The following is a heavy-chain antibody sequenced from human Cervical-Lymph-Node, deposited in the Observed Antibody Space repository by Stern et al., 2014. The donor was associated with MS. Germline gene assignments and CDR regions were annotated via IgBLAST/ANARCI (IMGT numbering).Heavy chain of an antibody. CDR1: GFTFSDYA. J-gene: IGHJ4*02. D-gene: IGHD4-17*01. V-gene: IGHV3-23*04. Sequence: EVQLVESGGGLEQPGGSLRLSCAASGFTFSDYAMNWVRQAPGKGLQWGSTISGGGRSTYYADSVKGRFTISRDNSKNTLYLQMISLRAEDTAVYYCAKEESDYTSPYYFDTWGQGTLVTVSS. CDR3: AKEESDYTSPYYFDT. CDR2: ISGGGRST.